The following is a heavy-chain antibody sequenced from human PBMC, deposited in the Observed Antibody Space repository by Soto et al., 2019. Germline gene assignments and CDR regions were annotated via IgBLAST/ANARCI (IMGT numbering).Heavy chain of an antibody. J-gene: IGHJ4*02. Sequence: QVQLQESGPGLVKPSQTLSLTCTVSGGSISSGGYYSCWIRQHPRKGLEWIGYIYYSGSTYYNPSLKSRVTVSVGASEDQFALKLRSVTSADTDVYYCARVYNWNYSLWGQGPLFTFPA. CDR1: GGSISSGGYY. D-gene: IGHD1-1*01. CDR2: IYYSGST. CDR3: ARVYNWNYSL. V-gene: IGHV4-31*03.